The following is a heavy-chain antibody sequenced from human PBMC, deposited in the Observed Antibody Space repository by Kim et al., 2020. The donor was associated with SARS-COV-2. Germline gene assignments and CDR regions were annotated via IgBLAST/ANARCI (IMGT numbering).Heavy chain of an antibody. D-gene: IGHD3-9*01. CDR3: ARHGGVLRYFDWLSKAGYFDI. J-gene: IGHJ4*02. CDR1: GGSISSSSYY. Sequence: SETLSLTCTVSGGSISSSSYYWGWIRQPPGKGLEWIGSIYYSGSTYYNPSLKSRVTISVDTSKNQFSLKLSSVTAADTAVYYCARHGGVLRYFDWLSKAGYFDIWGQGTLVTVSS. V-gene: IGHV4-39*01. CDR2: IYYSGST.